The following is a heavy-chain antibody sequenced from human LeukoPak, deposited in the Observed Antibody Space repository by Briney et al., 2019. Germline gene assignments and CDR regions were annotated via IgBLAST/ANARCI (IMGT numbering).Heavy chain of an antibody. CDR3: ARDCSGGSCYDY. CDR1: GGSISSYY. D-gene: IGHD2-15*01. CDR2: IYYSGST. V-gene: IGHV4-59*01. Sequence: PAETLSLTCTVSGGSISSYYWSCIRQPPGKGLEWIGYIYYSGSTNYNPSLKSRVTISVDTSKNQFSLKLSSVTAADTAVYYCARDCSGGSCYDYWGQGTLVTVSS. J-gene: IGHJ4*02.